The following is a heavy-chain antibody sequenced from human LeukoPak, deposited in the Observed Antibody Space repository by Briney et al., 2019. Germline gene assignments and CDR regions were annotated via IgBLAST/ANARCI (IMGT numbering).Heavy chain of an antibody. CDR2: IYHSGST. D-gene: IGHD6-13*01. CDR3: ASRWESAAGIRFDP. J-gene: IGHJ5*02. CDR1: GGSISSGGYY. Sequence: SETLSLTCTVSGGSISSGGYYWSWIRQPPGKGLEWIGYIYHSGSTYYNPSLKSRVTISVDRSKNQFSLKLSSVTAADTAVYYCASRWESAAGIRFDPWGQGTLVTFSS. V-gene: IGHV4-30-2*01.